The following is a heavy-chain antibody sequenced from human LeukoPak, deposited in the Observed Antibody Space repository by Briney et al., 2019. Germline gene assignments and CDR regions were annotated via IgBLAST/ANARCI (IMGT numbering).Heavy chain of an antibody. Sequence: GGSLTLSCAASGFTFRHYSMHWVRQAPGKGLEWVAVVSFDGKIEYYADSVKGRFSISRDNSNSTLYLQMDSLRPDDTGLYYCVRARVTRGLGYWGQGTPVTVS. CDR1: GFTFRHYS. CDR3: VRARVTRGLGY. D-gene: IGHD3-16*01. V-gene: IGHV3-30*01. J-gene: IGHJ4*02. CDR2: VSFDGKIE.